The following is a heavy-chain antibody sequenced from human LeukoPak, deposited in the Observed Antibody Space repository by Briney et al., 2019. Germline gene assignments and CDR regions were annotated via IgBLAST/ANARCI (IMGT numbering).Heavy chain of an antibody. V-gene: IGHV3-74*01. CDR3: AKESGYDVDLEY. J-gene: IGHJ4*02. CDR1: GFTFSTYW. D-gene: IGHD5-12*01. CDR2: INTDGSTT. Sequence: GGSLRLSCAGSGFTFSTYWMHWVRQAPGGGPVWVSGINTDGSTTSYADSVKGRFTISRDNAKNTVYLQMSSLRAEDTAVYYCAKESGYDVDLEYWGQGALVTASS.